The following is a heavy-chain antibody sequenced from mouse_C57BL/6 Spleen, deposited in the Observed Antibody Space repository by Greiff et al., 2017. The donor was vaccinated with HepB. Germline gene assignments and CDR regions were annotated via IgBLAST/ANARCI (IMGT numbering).Heavy chain of an antibody. D-gene: IGHD2-5*01. Sequence: VQRVESGAELVKPGASVKISCKASGYAFSSYWMNWVKQRPGKGLEWIGQIYPGDGDTNYNGKFKGKATLTADKSSSTAYMQLSSLTSEDSAVYFCARDTNLYFDYWGQGTTLTVSS. CDR2: IYPGDGDT. J-gene: IGHJ2*01. CDR3: ARDTNLYFDY. V-gene: IGHV1-80*01. CDR1: GYAFSSYW.